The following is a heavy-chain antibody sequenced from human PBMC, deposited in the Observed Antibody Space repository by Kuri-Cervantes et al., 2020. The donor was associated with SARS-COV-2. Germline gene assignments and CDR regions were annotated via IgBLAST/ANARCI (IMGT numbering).Heavy chain of an antibody. D-gene: IGHD2-2*01. CDR3: AKNSLAPTPEYMDV. Sequence: GGSLRLSCTPSGFTFSNYAMTWVRQAPGKGLEWVSTLSRTGATTYYLDSVKGRFTISRDTSKNTLYLQMNSLRAEDAAVYYCAKNSLAPTPEYMDVWGKGTTVTVSS. CDR2: LSRTGATT. CDR1: GFTFSNYA. J-gene: IGHJ6*03. V-gene: IGHV3-23*01.